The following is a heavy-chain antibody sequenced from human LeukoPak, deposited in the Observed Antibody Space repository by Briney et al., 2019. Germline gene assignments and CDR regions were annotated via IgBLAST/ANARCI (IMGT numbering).Heavy chain of an antibody. Sequence: PSETLSLTCTVSGDSISSSSSYWGWIRQPPGEGLEWIGSIYYSGSTYYNTSLKSRVTISVDTSKNQFSLRLNSVTAADTAVYFCAGLLHSSGYYYFDYWGQGTLVTVSS. V-gene: IGHV4-39*01. CDR2: IYYSGST. CDR3: AGLLHSSGYYYFDY. D-gene: IGHD3-22*01. CDR1: GDSISSSSSY. J-gene: IGHJ4*02.